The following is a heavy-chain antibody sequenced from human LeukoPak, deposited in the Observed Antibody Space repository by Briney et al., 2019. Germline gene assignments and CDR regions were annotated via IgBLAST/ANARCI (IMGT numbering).Heavy chain of an antibody. CDR2: IYYSGST. J-gene: IGHJ4*02. CDR3: ARILGGSKGPFDY. V-gene: IGHV4-28*01. Sequence: SDTLSLTCAVSGYSISRSNWWGWIRQPPGKGLEWIGYIYYSGSTYYNPSLKSRVTMSVDTSKNQFSLKLSSVTAVDTAVYYCARILGGSKGPFDYWGQGTLVTVSS. CDR1: GYSISRSNW. D-gene: IGHD2-15*01.